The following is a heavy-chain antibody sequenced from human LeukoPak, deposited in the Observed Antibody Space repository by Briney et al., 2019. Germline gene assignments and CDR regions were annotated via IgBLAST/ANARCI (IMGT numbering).Heavy chain of an antibody. D-gene: IGHD6-13*01. Sequence: SETLSLTCTVSGGSISSTRYYWGWIRQPPGKGLKWIGSIYYSGSTYHNPSLKSRVTISVDTSKNQFSLKLSSVTAADTAVYYCARGPRYSRPFDIWGQGTMVTVSS. J-gene: IGHJ3*02. V-gene: IGHV4-39*07. CDR3: ARGPRYSRPFDI. CDR2: IYYSGST. CDR1: GGSISSTRYY.